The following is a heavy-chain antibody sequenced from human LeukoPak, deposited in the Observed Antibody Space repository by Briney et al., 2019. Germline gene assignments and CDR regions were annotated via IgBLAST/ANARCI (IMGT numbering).Heavy chain of an antibody. CDR3: ARARNWNDVYYYYYYMDV. CDR2: IYYSGST. J-gene: IGHJ6*03. D-gene: IGHD1-1*01. V-gene: IGHV4-39*07. CDR1: GDSISSSRYF. Sequence: SETLSLTCTVSGDSISSSRYFWGWIRQPPGKGLECIGTIYYSGSTYYNSSLKSRVTMSLDTSKNQFSLKLSSVTAADTAVYYCARARNWNDVYYYYYYMDVWGKGTTATVSS.